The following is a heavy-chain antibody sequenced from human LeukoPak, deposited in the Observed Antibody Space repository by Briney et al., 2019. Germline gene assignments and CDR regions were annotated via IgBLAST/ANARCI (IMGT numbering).Heavy chain of an antibody. Sequence: ASVKVSCKASGYTFTGYYMHWVRQAPGQRLEGMGWINPNSGGTNYAQKFQGRVTMTRNTSISTAYMELSRLRSDDTAVYYCARDNRRPHYDILTGYPGGYYYYYMDVWGKGTTVTISS. V-gene: IGHV1-2*02. CDR3: ARDNRRPHYDILTGYPGGYYYYYMDV. J-gene: IGHJ6*03. CDR2: INPNSGGT. D-gene: IGHD3-9*01. CDR1: GYTFTGYY.